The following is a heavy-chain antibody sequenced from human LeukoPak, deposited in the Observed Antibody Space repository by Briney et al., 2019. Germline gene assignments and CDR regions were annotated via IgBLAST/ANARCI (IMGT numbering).Heavy chain of an antibody. Sequence: GGSLRLSCAAAGFTFSDYGMNWVRQAPGKGLEWASGISGSGISTYYADSVKGRFTISRDNSKNTLYLQMNSLRVEDTAVYYCARDRNTDFWSGYYTNYFDYWGQGTLVTVSS. CDR3: ARDRNTDFWSGYYTNYFDY. J-gene: IGHJ4*02. CDR1: GFTFSDYG. V-gene: IGHV3-23*01. CDR2: ISGSGIST. D-gene: IGHD3-3*01.